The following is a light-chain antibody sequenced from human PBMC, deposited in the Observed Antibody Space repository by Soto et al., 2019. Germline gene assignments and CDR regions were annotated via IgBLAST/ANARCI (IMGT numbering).Light chain of an antibody. CDR3: QQYGSSPPWT. CDR2: GAS. Sequence: EIVLTQSPGTLSLSPGERATLSCRASQSVSSSHLAWYQQKPGQAPRLLIYGASSRATGIPDMFSGSGSGTDFTLTISRLEPEDFAVYYCQQYGSSPPWTFGQGTKVEIK. CDR1: QSVSSSH. J-gene: IGKJ1*01. V-gene: IGKV3-20*01.